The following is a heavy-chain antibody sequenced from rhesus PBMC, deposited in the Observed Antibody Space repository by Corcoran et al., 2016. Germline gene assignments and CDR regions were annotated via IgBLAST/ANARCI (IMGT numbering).Heavy chain of an antibody. Sequence: QLQLQESGPGLVQPSETLSATCAVSGGAISSNYWSWIRPPPGKGLEWIGLIYGSGSSTNYNPSLKSRVTLSVDTSKNQLSLKLSSVTAADTAVYYCATLTGDVFDYWGQGVLVTVSS. V-gene: IGHV4-169*01. CDR1: GGAISSNY. D-gene: IGHD7-45*01. CDR3: ATLTGDVFDY. J-gene: IGHJ4*01. CDR2: IYGSGSST.